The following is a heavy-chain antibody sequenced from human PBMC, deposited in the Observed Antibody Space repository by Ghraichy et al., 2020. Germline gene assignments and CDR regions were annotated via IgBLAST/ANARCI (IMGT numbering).Heavy chain of an antibody. CDR2: IRSKSEGEAT. CDR1: GFTFGDYA. J-gene: IGHJ4*02. CDR3: VRDRPLDY. V-gene: IGHV3-49*03. Sequence: GGSLRLSCTTSGFTFGDYAMSWFRQAPGKGLEWVGFIRSKSEGEATQYAASVRGRFTISRDDSKSIAYLQMNSLETDDTGMYDCVRDRPLDYWGQGTLVTVSS.